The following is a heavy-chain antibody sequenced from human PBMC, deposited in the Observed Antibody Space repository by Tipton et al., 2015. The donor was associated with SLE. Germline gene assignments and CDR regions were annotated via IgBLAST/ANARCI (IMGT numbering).Heavy chain of an antibody. CDR1: GGSINSQY. Sequence: TLSLTCSVSGGSINSQYWSWIRQPPGKGLEWIGFIYSSGNTNYNPSLKSRVTISVDTSKNQFSLELSSVTAADTAVYYCARDRHYRGNVWFDPWGRGTLVTVSS. V-gene: IGHV4-59*11. D-gene: IGHD5-12*01. CDR2: IYSSGNT. CDR3: ARDRHYRGNVWFDP. J-gene: IGHJ5*02.